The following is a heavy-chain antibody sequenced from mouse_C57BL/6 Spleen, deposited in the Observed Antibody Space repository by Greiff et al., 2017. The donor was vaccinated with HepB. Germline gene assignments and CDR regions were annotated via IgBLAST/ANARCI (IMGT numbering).Heavy chain of an antibody. CDR2: IRSKSNNYAT. Sequence: EVKLVESGGGLVQPKGSLKLSCAASGFSFNTYAMNWVRQAPGKGLEWVARIRSKSNNYATYYADSVKDRFTISRDDSESMLYLQMNNLKTEDTAMYYCVRQDYVGAMDYWGQGTSVTVSS. V-gene: IGHV10-1*01. D-gene: IGHD1-1*02. CDR3: VRQDYVGAMDY. CDR1: GFSFNTYA. J-gene: IGHJ4*01.